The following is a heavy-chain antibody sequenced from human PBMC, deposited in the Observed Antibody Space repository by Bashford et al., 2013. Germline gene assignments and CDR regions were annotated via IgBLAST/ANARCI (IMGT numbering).Heavy chain of an antibody. D-gene: IGHD2-15*01. CDR2: ISYDGSNR. V-gene: IGHV3-30-3*01. CDR3: ARSGSTYCSGGNCYSAWFDP. J-gene: IGHJ5*02. Sequence: VRQAPGKGLEWVAIISYDGSNRYYADSVKGRFTISRDNSKSTLYLQMSSLRADDTAVYYCARSGSTYCSGGNCYSAWFDPWGQGTLVTVSS.